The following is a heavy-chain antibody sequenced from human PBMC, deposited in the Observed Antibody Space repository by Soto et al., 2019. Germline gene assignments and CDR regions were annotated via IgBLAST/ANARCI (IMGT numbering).Heavy chain of an antibody. Sequence: GGSLRLSCAASGFTFSSYAMHWVRQAPGKGLEWVAVISYDGSNKYYADSVKGRFTISRDNSKNTLYLQMNSLRAEDTAVYYCARSRPNWGSGGFDYWGQGTLVTVSS. D-gene: IGHD7-27*01. V-gene: IGHV3-30-3*01. CDR2: ISYDGSNK. J-gene: IGHJ4*02. CDR3: ARSRPNWGSGGFDY. CDR1: GFTFSSYA.